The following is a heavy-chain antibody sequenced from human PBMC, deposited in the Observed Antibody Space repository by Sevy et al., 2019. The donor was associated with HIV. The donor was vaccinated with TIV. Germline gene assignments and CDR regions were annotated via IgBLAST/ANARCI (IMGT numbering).Heavy chain of an antibody. J-gene: IGHJ6*02. CDR2: ISWKGADV. V-gene: IGHV3-9*01. CDR3: AKGQQLITQSGSYFYYGMNV. CDR1: NLTFEDYA. Sequence: SLKISCAASNLTFEDYAMHWVRRAPGKGLEWVSGISWKGADVAFAASVKGGFTISRDNAKSSGYLQINSLTPEDTGVYYCAKGQQLITQSGSYFYYGMNVWGQGTTVTVSS. D-gene: IGHD6-13*01.